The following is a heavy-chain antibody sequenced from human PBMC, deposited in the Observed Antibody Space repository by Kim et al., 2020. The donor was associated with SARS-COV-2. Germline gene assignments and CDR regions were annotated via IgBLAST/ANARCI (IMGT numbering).Heavy chain of an antibody. J-gene: IGHJ4*02. CDR2: IKEDGSEK. V-gene: IGHV3-7*03. D-gene: IGHD1-26*01. CDR1: GFTFSWYW. CDR3: ARSYSWAFDD. Sequence: GGSLRLSCAASGFTFSWYWMTWVRQAPGKGLEWVANIKEDGSEKHYVDSVKGRFTISRDNAKNSLFLQMNSLRAEDTAVYYCARSYSWAFDDWGQGTVVT.